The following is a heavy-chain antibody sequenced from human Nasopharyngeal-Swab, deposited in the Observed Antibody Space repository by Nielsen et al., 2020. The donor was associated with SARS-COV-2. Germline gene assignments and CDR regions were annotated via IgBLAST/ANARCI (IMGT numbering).Heavy chain of an antibody. CDR3: ARGDYSNYVDYYYYYYMDV. CDR1: GFTFSSYW. D-gene: IGHD4-11*01. CDR2: INSDGSST. Sequence: GGSLRFSCAASGFTFSSYWMHWVRQAPGKGLVWVSRINSDGSSTSYADSVKGRFTISRDNAKNTLYLQMNSLRAEDTAVYYCARGDYSNYVDYYYYYYMDVWGKGTTVTVSS. V-gene: IGHV3-74*01. J-gene: IGHJ6*03.